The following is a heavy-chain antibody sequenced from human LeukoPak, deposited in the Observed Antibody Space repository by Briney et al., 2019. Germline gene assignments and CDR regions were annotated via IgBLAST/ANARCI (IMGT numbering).Heavy chain of an antibody. Sequence: GGSLRLSCAASGFTFSSYGVRWVRQAPGKGLEWVAVIWYDGSNKYYADSVKGRFTISRDNSKNTLYLQMNSLRAEDTAVYYCARDLNSGSYYYMDVWGKGTTVTVFS. CDR1: GFTFSSYG. CDR2: IWYDGSNK. V-gene: IGHV3-33*01. D-gene: IGHD1-26*01. CDR3: ARDLNSGSYYYMDV. J-gene: IGHJ6*03.